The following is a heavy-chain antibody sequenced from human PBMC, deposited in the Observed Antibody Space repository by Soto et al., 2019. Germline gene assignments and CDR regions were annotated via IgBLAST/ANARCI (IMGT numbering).Heavy chain of an antibody. V-gene: IGHV3-23*01. CDR2: ISGSGGST. D-gene: IGHD2-21*02. Sequence: LRLSCAASGFTFSSYAMNWVRQAPGKGLEWVSAISGSGGSTYYVDSVKGRFTISRDNSRNTLYLQMNSLRAEDTAVYYCAKDPEVVVTAPDYWGQGTLVTVSS. CDR1: GFTFSSYA. J-gene: IGHJ4*02. CDR3: AKDPEVVVTAPDY.